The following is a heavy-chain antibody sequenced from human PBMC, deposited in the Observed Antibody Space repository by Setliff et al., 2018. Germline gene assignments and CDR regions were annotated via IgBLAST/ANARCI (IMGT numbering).Heavy chain of an antibody. CDR1: GFTFNKHW. D-gene: IGHD2-21*01. J-gene: IGHJ4*02. CDR3: TTRYHKPGDGYIAVFDF. V-gene: IGHV3-7*03. CDR2: IMQDGSED. Sequence: GGSLRLSCTVSGFTFNKHWMTWVRQAPGKGLEWVANIMQDGSEDYYVDSVRGRFTISRDNAHNSLYLQMNNLKVEGTAVYYCTTRYHKPGDGYIAVFDFWGQGSLVTVSS.